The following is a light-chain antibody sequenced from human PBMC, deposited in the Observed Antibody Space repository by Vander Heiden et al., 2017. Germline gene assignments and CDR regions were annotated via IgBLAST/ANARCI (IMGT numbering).Light chain of an antibody. CDR1: QSVSSN. J-gene: IGKJ5*01. CDR3: QQYNNGHPGIT. Sequence: EIVMTQSPATLSVSPGERATLSCRASQSVSSNLAWYQQKPGQAPRLLIYGASTRATGITARFSGSGSGTEFTLTISSLQSEDFAVYYCQQYNNGHPGITFGQGTRLEIK. V-gene: IGKV3-15*01. CDR2: GAS.